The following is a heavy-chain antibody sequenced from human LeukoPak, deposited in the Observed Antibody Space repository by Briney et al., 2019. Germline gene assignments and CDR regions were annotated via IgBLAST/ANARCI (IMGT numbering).Heavy chain of an antibody. CDR3: ARDRGEGYNSGYFEY. J-gene: IGHJ4*02. CDR2: VYHSGST. CDR1: GGSINSNHW. V-gene: IGHV4-4*02. Sequence: SETLSLTCTVSGGSINSNHWWSWVRQPPQKGLEWIGDVYHSGSTNYNPSLKSRVTISMDKSKNHFSLTLRSVTAADTAVYYCARDRGEGYNSGYFEYWGQGTLVTVSS. D-gene: IGHD5-24*01.